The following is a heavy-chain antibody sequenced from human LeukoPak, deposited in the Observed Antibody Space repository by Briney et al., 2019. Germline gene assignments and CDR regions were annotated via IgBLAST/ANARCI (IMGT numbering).Heavy chain of an antibody. V-gene: IGHV3-23*01. J-gene: IGHJ4*02. D-gene: IGHD5-18*01. CDR3: AGRVTGYSSGYVY. CDR2: ISGSAHKI. CDR1: GITFSNYA. Sequence: GGSLRLSCVASGITFSNYAVSWVRQAPEKGLDWVSVISGSAHKIRYADSVKGRFIISRDNSENIVYLQMNNLRAEDTAVYYCAGRVTGYSSGYVYWGQGTLVTVSS.